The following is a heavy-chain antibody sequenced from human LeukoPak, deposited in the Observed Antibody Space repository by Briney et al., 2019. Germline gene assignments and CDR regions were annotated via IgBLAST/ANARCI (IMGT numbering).Heavy chain of an antibody. J-gene: IGHJ4*02. V-gene: IGHV4-4*02. CDR1: GGSISSSNW. Sequence: SGTLSLTCAVSGGSISSSNWWSWVRQPPGKGLEWIGEIYHSGSTNYNPSLKSRVTISVDKSKNQFSLKLSSVTAEDTAVYFCARLSSGYYDSSGYWGQGTLVTVSS. CDR3: ARLSSGYYDSSGY. D-gene: IGHD3-22*01. CDR2: IYHSGST.